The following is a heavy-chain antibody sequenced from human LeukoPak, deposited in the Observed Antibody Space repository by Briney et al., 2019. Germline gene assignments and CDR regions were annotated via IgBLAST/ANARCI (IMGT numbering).Heavy chain of an antibody. CDR2: INGRGDGT. CDR3: AKDRPNGLDY. Sequence: PGGSLRLSCEVSGFTFINYAMTWVRQAPGEGLEWVSGINGRGDGTYYADSVKGRFTVSRDNSKNTVYLQIDSLRAEDTAVYYCAKDRPNGLDYCGQGTLVTVSS. CDR1: GFTFINYA. V-gene: IGHV3-23*01. J-gene: IGHJ4*02.